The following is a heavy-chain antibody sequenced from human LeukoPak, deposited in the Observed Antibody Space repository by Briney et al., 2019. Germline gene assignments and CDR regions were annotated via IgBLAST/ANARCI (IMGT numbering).Heavy chain of an antibody. CDR2: INPNGGGT. Sequence: GASVKVSCKASGYTFTGYYIHWVRQAPGQGLEWMGWINPNGGGTRYAQKFQGRVTMTSDTSITTAYMELSSLRSDDTAVYYCARDTSSGTYPYNWFDPWGQGTLVTVSS. CDR1: GYTFTGYY. V-gene: IGHV1-2*02. D-gene: IGHD1-26*01. CDR3: ARDTSSGTYPYNWFDP. J-gene: IGHJ5*02.